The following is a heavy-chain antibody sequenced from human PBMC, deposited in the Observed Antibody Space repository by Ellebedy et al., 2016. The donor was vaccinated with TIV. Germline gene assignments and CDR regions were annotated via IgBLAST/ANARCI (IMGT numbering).Heavy chain of an antibody. CDR2: IRSTGSDK. D-gene: IGHD2-15*01. CDR3: ARGWSTPDS. V-gene: IGHV3-21*06. CDR1: GFTFSNYN. Sequence: GESLKISCVASGFTFSNYNMNWVRQSPGKGLEWVSSIRSTGSDKYYAESVKGRFTISRDNAQDTLFLQMNSLRDEDTAVYFCARGWSTPDSWGQGTLGIVSS. J-gene: IGHJ4*02.